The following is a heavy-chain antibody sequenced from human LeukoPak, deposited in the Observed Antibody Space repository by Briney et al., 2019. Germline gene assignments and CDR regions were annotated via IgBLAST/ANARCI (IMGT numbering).Heavy chain of an antibody. V-gene: IGHV4-61*05. CDR1: GGSISRNSFS. CDR2: IYYSGST. D-gene: IGHD2-21*02. Sequence: PSETLSLTCAVSGGSISRNSFSWNWIRQPPGKGLEWIGYIYYSGSTNYNPSLKSRVTISVDTSKNQFSLKLSSVTAADTAVYYCARAYCGGDCYTVNYFDYWGQGTLVTVSS. J-gene: IGHJ4*02. CDR3: ARAYCGGDCYTVNYFDY.